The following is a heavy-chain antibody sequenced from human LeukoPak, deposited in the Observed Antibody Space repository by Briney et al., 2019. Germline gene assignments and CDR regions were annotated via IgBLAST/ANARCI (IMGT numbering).Heavy chain of an antibody. J-gene: IGHJ5*02. Sequence: KPSETLSLTCTVSGGSMNQYYWSCIRQPAGKGLEWIGRIYSTGTTYYKPSLKSRVTMSVDTSHNQFFLKLNSVTAADTAVYYCAREARSGYEGFWSDPWGQGTVVTVSS. D-gene: IGHD5-12*01. V-gene: IGHV4-4*07. CDR1: GGSMNQYY. CDR3: AREARSGYEGFWSDP. CDR2: IYSTGTT.